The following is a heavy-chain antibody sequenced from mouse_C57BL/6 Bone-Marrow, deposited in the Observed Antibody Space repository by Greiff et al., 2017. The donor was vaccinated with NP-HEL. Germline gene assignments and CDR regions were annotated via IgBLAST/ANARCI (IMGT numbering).Heavy chain of an antibody. D-gene: IGHD2-3*01. J-gene: IGHJ1*03. V-gene: IGHV5-15*01. Sequence: EVQGVESGGGLVQPGGSLKLSCAASGFTFSDYGMAWVRQAPRKGPEWVAFISNLAYSIYYADTVTGRFTISRENAKNTLYLEMSSLRSEDTAMYYCARQGDGYLWYFDVWGTGTTVTVSS. CDR3: ARQGDGYLWYFDV. CDR2: ISNLAYSI. CDR1: GFTFSDYG.